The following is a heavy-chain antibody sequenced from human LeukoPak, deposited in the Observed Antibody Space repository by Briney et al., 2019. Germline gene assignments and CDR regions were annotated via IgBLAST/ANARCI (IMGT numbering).Heavy chain of an antibody. D-gene: IGHD3-9*01. CDR2: ISAYNGNT. Sequence: ASVKVSRKASGYTFTSYGISWVRQAPGQGLEWMGWISAYNGNTNYAQKLQGRVTMTTDTSTSTAYMELRSLRSDDTAVYYCARDPPAHTISSLRDYWGQGTLVTVSS. J-gene: IGHJ4*02. CDR1: GYTFTSYG. V-gene: IGHV1-18*01. CDR3: ARDPPAHTISSLRDY.